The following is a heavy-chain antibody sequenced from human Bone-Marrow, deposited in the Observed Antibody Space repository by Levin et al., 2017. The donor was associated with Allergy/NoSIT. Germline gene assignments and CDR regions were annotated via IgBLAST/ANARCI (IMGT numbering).Heavy chain of an antibody. D-gene: IGHD7-27*01. CDR1: GYRFTSYW. CDR3: AGTRTWGHSFPDF. Sequence: PGGSLRLSCQGSGYRFTSYWISWLRHMPGKGLEWMGRVDPSDSSTKYSPSFQGRVTISSDKSISTAYLQWTTLQAAAPAIYSCAGTRTWGHSFPDFWGRGSLVTVSS. V-gene: IGHV5-10-1*01. CDR2: VDPSDSST. J-gene: IGHJ4*02.